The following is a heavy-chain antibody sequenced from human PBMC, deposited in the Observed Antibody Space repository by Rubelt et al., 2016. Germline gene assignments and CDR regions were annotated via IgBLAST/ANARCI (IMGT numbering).Heavy chain of an antibody. CDR3: ARDQDMIAFGLDYYYGMDV. Sequence: QLQLQESGPGLVKPSETLSLTCTVSGGSISSSSYYWGWIRQPPGKGLEWIGSIYYSGSTYYNPSLESRVTISVDTAKNQFYLKLSSVTAADTAVYYCARDQDMIAFGLDYYYGMDVWGQGTTVTVSS. CDR1: GGSISSSSYY. J-gene: IGHJ6*02. CDR2: IYYSGST. V-gene: IGHV4-39*07. D-gene: IGHD3-22*01.